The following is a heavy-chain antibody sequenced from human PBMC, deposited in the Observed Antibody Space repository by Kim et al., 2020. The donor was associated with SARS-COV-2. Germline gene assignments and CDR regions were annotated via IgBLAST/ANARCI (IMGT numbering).Heavy chain of an antibody. CDR3: AREWADEFGEFQYYYYGMDV. CDR2: IIPIFGTA. D-gene: IGHD3-10*01. CDR1: GGTFSSYA. Sequence: SVKVSCKASGGTFSSYAISWVRQAPGQGLEWMGGIIPIFGTANYAQKFQGRVTITADESTSTAYMGLSSLRSEDTAVYYCAREWADEFGEFQYYYYGMDVWGQGTTVTVSS. V-gene: IGHV1-69*13. J-gene: IGHJ6*02.